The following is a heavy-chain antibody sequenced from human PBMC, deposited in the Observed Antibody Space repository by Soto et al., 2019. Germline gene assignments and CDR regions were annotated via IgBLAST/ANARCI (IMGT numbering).Heavy chain of an antibody. V-gene: IGHV3-21*01. D-gene: IGHD2-15*01. CDR2: ISSSSYI. CDR1: GFTFSSYS. J-gene: IGHJ3*02. CDR3: ARELAAASDAFDI. Sequence: PGGSLRLSCAASGFTFSSYSMNWVRQAPGKGLEWVSSISSSSYIYYADSVKGRFTISRDNAKNSLYLQMNSLRAEDTAVYYCARELAAASDAFDIWGQGTMSPSPQ.